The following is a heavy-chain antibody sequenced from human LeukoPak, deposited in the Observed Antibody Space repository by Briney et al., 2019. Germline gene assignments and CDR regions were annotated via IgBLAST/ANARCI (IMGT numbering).Heavy chain of an antibody. V-gene: IGHV1-46*01. D-gene: IGHD2-2*01. J-gene: IGHJ4*01. CDR1: GYTFTSYG. Sequence: ASVKVSCKASGYTFTSYGISWVRQAPGQGLEWMGIINPSGGSTSYAQKFQGRVTMTRDTSTSTVYMELNSLRAEDTAIYYCARIGHDLYQTFDFWGNGNLITVSS. CDR2: INPSGGST. CDR3: ARIGHDLYQTFDF.